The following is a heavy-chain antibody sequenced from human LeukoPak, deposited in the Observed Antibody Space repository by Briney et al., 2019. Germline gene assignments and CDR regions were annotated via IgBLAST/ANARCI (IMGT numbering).Heavy chain of an antibody. CDR1: GGSINSSDHY. J-gene: IGHJ3*02. V-gene: IGHV4-39*01. D-gene: IGHD3-3*01. CDR3: ARHRLEGDTFDI. Sequence: KPSQTLTLTCTVSGGSINSSDHYWAWIRQPPGKGLEWIRSKYYSGDTYYSPSLKSRVTISVDTSRNKFALKLNSVTAADTAVYFCARHRLEGDTFDIWGQGTKVTVSS. CDR2: KYYSGDT.